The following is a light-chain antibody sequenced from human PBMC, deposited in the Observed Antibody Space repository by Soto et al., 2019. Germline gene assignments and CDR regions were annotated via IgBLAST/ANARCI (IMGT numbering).Light chain of an antibody. CDR3: QQYYSTPQWT. CDR2: WAS. Sequence: DIVMTQSPDSLAVSLGERATINCKSSQSVLYSSNNKNYLAWYQQKPGQPPKLLIYWASTRESGVPDRFSGSGSGTDFTLTISSLQAEDVAVYYCQQYYSTPQWTFGQGPKVDIK. J-gene: IGKJ1*01. CDR1: QSVLYSSNNKNY. V-gene: IGKV4-1*01.